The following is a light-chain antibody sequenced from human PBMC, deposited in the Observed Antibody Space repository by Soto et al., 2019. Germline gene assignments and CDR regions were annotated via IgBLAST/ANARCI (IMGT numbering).Light chain of an antibody. CDR1: QTVRIN. Sequence: DIQMTQSPSSLSASVGDRVTITCRASQTVRINLNWYQQKPGKDPKLLIYAASNLQSGVPSRFSGSGSGTDFTLTISSLQPEDFATYYCQQSYSSPLTFGGGTKVEIE. V-gene: IGKV1-39*01. CDR3: QQSYSSPLT. CDR2: AAS. J-gene: IGKJ4*01.